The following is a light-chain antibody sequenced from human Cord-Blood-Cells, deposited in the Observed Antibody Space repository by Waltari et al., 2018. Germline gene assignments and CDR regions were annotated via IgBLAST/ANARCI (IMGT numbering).Light chain of an antibody. J-gene: IGKJ2*01. CDR1: QSISSW. Sequence: DIQMTQPPSTLSASVGDRVTITCRASQSISSWLAWYQQKPGKAPKILIYDASSLESGFPSRFSGSGSGTELTLTISSLQPDDFATNYCQQYNSYSVTFGQGTKLEIK. CDR2: DAS. V-gene: IGKV1-5*01. CDR3: QQYNSYSVT.